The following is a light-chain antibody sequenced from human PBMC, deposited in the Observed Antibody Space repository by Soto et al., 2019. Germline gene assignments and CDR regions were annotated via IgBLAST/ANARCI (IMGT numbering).Light chain of an antibody. J-gene: IGLJ2*01. Sequence: QSVLTQPASVSGSPGQSITIPCTGTSTDIGGYNYVSWYQQHPGKAPKLIIYEVRNRPSGVSDRFSGSKSGNTASLTVSGLQAEDEADYYCSSYTASSTPVVFGGGTKLTVL. CDR2: EVR. CDR3: SSYTASSTPVV. CDR1: STDIGGYNY. V-gene: IGLV2-14*01.